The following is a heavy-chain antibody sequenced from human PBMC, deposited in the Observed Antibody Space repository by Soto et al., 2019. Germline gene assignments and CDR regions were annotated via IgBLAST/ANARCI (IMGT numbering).Heavy chain of an antibody. D-gene: IGHD4-4*01. CDR3: AKDAYTTIRTTAHDAEGLGN. Sequence: ASEVNIVYFGVRRILKKPGKGLEWLAVISRDGNNKDYGDSVKGRFTISRDNSKNTLFLQMNSLRDEDSAVYYCAKDAYTTIRTTAHDAEGLGNWGRGTLLSVSS. J-gene: IGHJ4*02. V-gene: IGHV3-30*18. CDR2: ISRDGNNK. CDR1: EVNIVYFG.